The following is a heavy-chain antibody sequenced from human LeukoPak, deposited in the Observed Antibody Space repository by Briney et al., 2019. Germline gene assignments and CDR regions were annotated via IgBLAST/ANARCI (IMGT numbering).Heavy chain of an antibody. D-gene: IGHD6-13*01. CDR3: AREGIAAADYYYYMDV. Sequence: GGSLRLSCAASGFTFSSHWMSWVRQAPGKGLEWVANIKQDGSEKYYVDSVKGRFTISRDNAKNSLYLQMNSLRAEDTAVYYCAREGIAAADYYYYMDVWGKGTTVTVSS. CDR2: IKQDGSEK. V-gene: IGHV3-7*01. CDR1: GFTFSSHW. J-gene: IGHJ6*03.